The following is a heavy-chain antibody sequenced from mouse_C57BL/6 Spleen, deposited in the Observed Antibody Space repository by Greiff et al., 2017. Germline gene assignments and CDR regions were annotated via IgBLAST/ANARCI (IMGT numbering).Heavy chain of an antibody. CDR3: ARLDVAWFAY. CDR1: GYAFSSYW. CDR2: IYPGDGDT. J-gene: IGHJ3*01. V-gene: IGHV1-80*01. Sequence: VKLVESGAELVKPGASVKISCKASGYAFSSYWMNWVKQRPGKGLEWSGQIYPGDGDTNYNGKFKGKATLTADKSSSTAYMQLSSLTSEDSAVYFCARLDVAWFAYWGQGTLVTVSA.